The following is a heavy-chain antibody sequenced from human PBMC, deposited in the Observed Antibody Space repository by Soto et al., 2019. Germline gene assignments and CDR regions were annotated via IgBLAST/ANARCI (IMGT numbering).Heavy chain of an antibody. CDR3: ARDGMTTGDT. D-gene: IGHD2-21*02. CDR2: VFSSVSA. CDR1: GVSVTSYT. V-gene: IGHV4-4*07. Sequence: SETLSLTCIVSGVSVTSYTWSWVRQPANKGLEWIGRVFSSVSATYNPSLKSRVSISMDTAENRISLKLDSVTAADAGGYFCARDGMTTGDTWGPGTLVTVSS. J-gene: IGHJ4*02.